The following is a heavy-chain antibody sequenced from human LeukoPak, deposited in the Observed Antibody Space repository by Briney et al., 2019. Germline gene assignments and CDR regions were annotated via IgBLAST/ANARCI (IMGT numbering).Heavy chain of an antibody. CDR1: GYTFTSYG. Sequence: ASVKVSCKASGYTFTSYGISWVRQAPGQGLEWMGWISAYNGNTNYAQKLQGRVTMTTDTSTSTAYMELSRLRSDDTAVYYCARVRDYYDSSGYSLPDYWGQGTLVTVSS. CDR3: ARVRDYYDSSGYSLPDY. CDR2: ISAYNGNT. D-gene: IGHD3-22*01. V-gene: IGHV1-18*01. J-gene: IGHJ4*02.